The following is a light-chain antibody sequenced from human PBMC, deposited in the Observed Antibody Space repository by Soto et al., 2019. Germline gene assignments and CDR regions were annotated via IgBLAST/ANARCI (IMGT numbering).Light chain of an antibody. J-gene: IGKJ1*01. V-gene: IGKV3-15*01. CDR1: QSISTN. CDR3: QQYNNWPPWT. CDR2: GAS. Sequence: EIVMTQSPATLSVSPGESATLSCRASQSISTNLAWYQQKPGQAPMLLIYGASTRATGLPARFIGSGSGTEFTLTISSLQSEDLAVYYCQQYNNWPPWTFGQGTKVEIK.